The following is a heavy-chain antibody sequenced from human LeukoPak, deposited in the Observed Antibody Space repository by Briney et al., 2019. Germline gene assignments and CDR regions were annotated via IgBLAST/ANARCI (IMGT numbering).Heavy chain of an antibody. D-gene: IGHD1-14*01. J-gene: IGHJ4*02. Sequence: SETLSLTCAVYGGSFSGYYWSWIRQPPGKGLEWIGEINHSGSTNYNPSLKSRVTISVDTSKNQFSLKLSSVTAADTAVYYCAKGPNRVAAAGTPDYWGQGTLVIVSS. CDR3: AKGPNRVAAAGTPDY. V-gene: IGHV4-34*01. CDR2: INHSGST. CDR1: GGSFSGYY.